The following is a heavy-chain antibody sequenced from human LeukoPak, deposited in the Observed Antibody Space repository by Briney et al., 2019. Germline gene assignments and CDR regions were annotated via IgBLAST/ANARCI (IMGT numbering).Heavy chain of an antibody. CDR3: ARLTIVGAPAPIEY. Sequence: ASVKVSCKACGYTFACYYIHWVRQAPGQGLEWMGLINPNTGGTNYAQKFQGRVTMTRDTSITTAYMELSRMRSDETAVYSCARLTIVGAPAPIEYWGQGNLVTVSS. V-gene: IGHV1-2*02. CDR1: GYTFACYY. CDR2: INPNTGGT. D-gene: IGHD1-26*01. J-gene: IGHJ4*02.